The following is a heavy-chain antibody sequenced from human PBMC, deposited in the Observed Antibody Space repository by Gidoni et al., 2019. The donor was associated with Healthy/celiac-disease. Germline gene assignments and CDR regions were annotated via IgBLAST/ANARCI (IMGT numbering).Heavy chain of an antibody. D-gene: IGHD6-13*01. CDR1: GGSFSGYY. J-gene: IGHJ4*02. CDR2: INHSGST. CDR3: ARDPPMTAAGTSYFDY. V-gene: IGHV4-34*01. Sequence: QVQLQQWGAGLLKPAETLSITCAVYGGSFSGYYWSWIRQPPGKGLEWIGEINHSGSTNYNPSLKSRVTISVDTSKNQFSLKLSSVTAADTAVYYCARDPPMTAAGTSYFDYWGQGTLVTVSS.